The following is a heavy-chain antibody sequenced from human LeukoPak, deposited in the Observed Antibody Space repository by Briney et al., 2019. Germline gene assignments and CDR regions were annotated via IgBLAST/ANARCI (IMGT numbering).Heavy chain of an antibody. V-gene: IGHV1-2*02. Sequence: ASVKVSCKASGYTFTGYYMHLVRQAPGQGLEWVGWINPHIDCTHYAQKFHGRVTMTRDTSISTAYMELSRLRSDDTAVYYCARAVGVWLGDPPENWFDPWGQGTLVTVSS. J-gene: IGHJ5*02. D-gene: IGHD3-10*01. CDR1: GYTFTGYY. CDR3: ARAVGVWLGDPPENWFDP. CDR2: INPHIDCT.